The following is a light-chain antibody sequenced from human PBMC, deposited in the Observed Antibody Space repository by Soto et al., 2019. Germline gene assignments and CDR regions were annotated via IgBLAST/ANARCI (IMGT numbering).Light chain of an antibody. CDR3: QQYNNWPQA. CDR1: QSISNN. Sequence: EIVMTQSPATLSVSPGERATLSCRASQSISNNLGWYQQRPGQAPRLLIYGASTRATGIPARFSGSGSGTEFTLTISSLQSEDFAVYYCQQYNNWPQAFGQGTKVEIQ. V-gene: IGKV3-15*01. J-gene: IGKJ1*01. CDR2: GAS.